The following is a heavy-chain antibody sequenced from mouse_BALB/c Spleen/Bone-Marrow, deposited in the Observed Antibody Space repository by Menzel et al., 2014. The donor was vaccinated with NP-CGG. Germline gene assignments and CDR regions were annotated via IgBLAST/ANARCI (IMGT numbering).Heavy chain of an antibody. J-gene: IGHJ2*01. Sequence: VHLVESGPGLVQPSQSLSITCTVSGFSLTSYGVHWVRQSPGKGLEWLGVIWSGGSTDYNTAFISRLSISKDNSKSQVFFKMNSLQANDTAIYYCARKRYGGYFDYWGQGTTLTVSS. D-gene: IGHD2-14*01. V-gene: IGHV2-2*02. CDR3: ARKRYGGYFDY. CDR2: IWSGGST. CDR1: GFSLTSYG.